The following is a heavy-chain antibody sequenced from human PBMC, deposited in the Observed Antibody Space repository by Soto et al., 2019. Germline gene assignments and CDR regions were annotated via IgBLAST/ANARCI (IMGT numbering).Heavy chain of an antibody. CDR3: AGSEATVLDY. V-gene: IGHV4-4*02. Sequence: QVQLQESGPGLVKPSGTLSLTCTVSGGSMSSSNWWNWVRQSPGKGLEWIGEAHHSGRTNYNPSLKSRVTRSVDKSKNHFARKLTSVTAADAAVYYCAGSEATVLDYWGQGTLVTVSS. J-gene: IGHJ4*02. CDR2: AHHSGRT. D-gene: IGHD4-17*01. CDR1: GGSMSSSNW.